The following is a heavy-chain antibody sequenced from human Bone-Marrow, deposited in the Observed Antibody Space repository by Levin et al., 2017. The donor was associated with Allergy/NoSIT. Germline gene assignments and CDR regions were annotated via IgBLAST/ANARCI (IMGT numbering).Heavy chain of an antibody. CDR2: IYSGGST. D-gene: IGHD1-26*01. Sequence: GGSLRLSCAASGFTVSSNYMNWVRQAPGKGLEWVSVIYSGGSTYYADSVKGRFTISRDNSKNTLYLQMNSLRAEDTAVYYCAREAGAHAFDYWGQGTLVTVSS. J-gene: IGHJ4*02. CDR1: GFTVSSNY. CDR3: AREAGAHAFDY. V-gene: IGHV3-53*01.